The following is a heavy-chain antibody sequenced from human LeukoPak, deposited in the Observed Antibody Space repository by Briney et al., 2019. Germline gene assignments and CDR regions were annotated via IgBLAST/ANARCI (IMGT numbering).Heavy chain of an antibody. CDR1: VYTFTDYY. J-gene: IGHJ4*02. Sequence: GASVNVSCKASVYTFTDYYMHWVRQAPGQGLEWMGWINPNNGDTNFAQKFQGRVAMTRDTSMNTVYMELSSLRSDDTAVYYCARRGYEFSDLDNWGQGTLVTVSS. CDR2: INPNNGDT. CDR3: ARRGYEFSDLDN. V-gene: IGHV1-2*02. D-gene: IGHD3/OR15-3a*01.